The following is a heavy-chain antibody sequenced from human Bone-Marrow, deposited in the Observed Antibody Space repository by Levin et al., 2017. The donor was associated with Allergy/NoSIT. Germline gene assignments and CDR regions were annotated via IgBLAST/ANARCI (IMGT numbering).Heavy chain of an antibody. CDR1: GFTFSSYP. D-gene: IGHD5-24*01. J-gene: IGHJ4*02. Sequence: HAGGSLRLSCAASGFTFSSYPLHWVRQAPGRGLEWVAFISYDRDTKTYAGSVKGRFTISRDNSKNTLYLQMNSLRAEDTAVYYCARDNDGYARLDYWGRGTLVTVSS. V-gene: IGHV3-30-3*01. CDR2: ISYDRDTK. CDR3: ARDNDGYARLDY.